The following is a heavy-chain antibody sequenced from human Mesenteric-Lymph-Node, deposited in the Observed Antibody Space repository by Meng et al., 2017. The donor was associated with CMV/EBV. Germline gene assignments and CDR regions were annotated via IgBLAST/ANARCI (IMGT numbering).Heavy chain of an antibody. V-gene: IGHV3-48*03. CDR3: ARARYSYGPDYFDY. CDR2: ISSSGSTM. D-gene: IGHD5-18*01. Sequence: GESLKISCAASGFTFSSYEMNWVRQAPGKGLEWVSYISSSGSTMYYADSVKGRFTISRDNAKNSLYLQMNSLRAEDTAVYYCARARYSYGPDYFDYWGQGTLVTVSS. CDR1: GFTFSSYE. J-gene: IGHJ4*02.